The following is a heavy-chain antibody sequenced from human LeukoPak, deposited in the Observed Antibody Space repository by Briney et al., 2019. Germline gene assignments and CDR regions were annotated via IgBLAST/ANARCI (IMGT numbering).Heavy chain of an antibody. J-gene: IGHJ1*01. V-gene: IGHV3-21*04. Sequence: PGGSLRLSCAASGFTFSSYSMNWVRQAPGKGLEWVSSISSSSSYIYYADSVKGRFTISRDNAKNSLYLQMNSLRAEDTAVYYCARGDRSNRDYVWGSYRSEYFQHWGQGTLVTVSS. CDR3: ARGDRSNRDYVWGSYRSEYFQH. CDR1: GFTFSSYS. D-gene: IGHD3-16*02. CDR2: ISSSSSYI.